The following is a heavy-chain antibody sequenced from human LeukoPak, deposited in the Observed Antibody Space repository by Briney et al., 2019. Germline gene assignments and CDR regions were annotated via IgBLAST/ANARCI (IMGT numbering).Heavy chain of an antibody. Sequence: SETLSLTCIVSGGSISSYYWSWIRQPAGKGLEWIGRIYTSGSTNYTPSLKSRVTMSVDTSKNQFSLKLSSVTAADTAVYYCARDDSYGDYVHWFDPWGQGTLVTVSS. V-gene: IGHV4-4*07. CDR1: GGSISSYY. J-gene: IGHJ5*02. D-gene: IGHD4-17*01. CDR3: ARDDSYGDYVHWFDP. CDR2: IYTSGST.